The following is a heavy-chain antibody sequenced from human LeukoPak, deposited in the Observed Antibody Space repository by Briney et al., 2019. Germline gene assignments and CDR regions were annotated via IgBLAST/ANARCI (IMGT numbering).Heavy chain of an antibody. V-gene: IGHV4-39*01. CDR2: INHSGST. D-gene: IGHD3-9*01. Sequence: TSETLSLTCTVSGGSISSSSYYWGWIRQPPGKGLEWIGEINHSGSTNYNPSLKSRVTISVDTSKNQFSLKLSSVTAADTAVYYCARHRIHPALTGYYKYNYYYYYMDVWGKGTTVTISS. CDR1: GGSISSSSYY. CDR3: ARHRIHPALTGYYKYNYYYYYMDV. J-gene: IGHJ6*03.